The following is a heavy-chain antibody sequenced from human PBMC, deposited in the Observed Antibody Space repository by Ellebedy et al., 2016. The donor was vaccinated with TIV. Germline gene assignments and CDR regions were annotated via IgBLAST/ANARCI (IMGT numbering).Heavy chain of an antibody. CDR3: AKDYSGLHGMDV. V-gene: IGHV3-23*01. D-gene: IGHD1-26*01. Sequence: PSETLSLTCAVSGGSISSRNWWSWVRQAPGKGLEWISAISASGGSTYNADSVKGRFTISRDNSKNTLYLQMNSLRAEDTAVYYCAKDYSGLHGMDVWGQGTTVTVSS. CDR1: GGSISSRN. CDR2: ISASGGST. J-gene: IGHJ6*02.